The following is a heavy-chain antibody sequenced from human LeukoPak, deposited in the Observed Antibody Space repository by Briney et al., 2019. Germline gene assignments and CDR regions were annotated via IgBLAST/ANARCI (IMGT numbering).Heavy chain of an antibody. V-gene: IGHV3-21*01. J-gene: IGHJ4*02. CDR2: ITTSGTYI. D-gene: IGHD1-26*01. CDR1: GFTFNNYN. Sequence: GGSLRLSCATSGFTFNNYNMNWVRQAPGRALEWVSSITTSGTYIFYADSVKGRFTISRDNAENSLFLQMNSLRAEDTAVYYCAREVGVVGATCDYWGQGTLVTVSS. CDR3: AREVGVVGATCDY.